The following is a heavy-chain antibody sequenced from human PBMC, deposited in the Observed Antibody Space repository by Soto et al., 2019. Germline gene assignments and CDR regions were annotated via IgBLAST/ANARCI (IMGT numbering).Heavy chain of an antibody. V-gene: IGHV4-31*03. CDR1: GGSISSGGYY. CDR3: ARVPKDSSGYPNGFDY. CDR2: IYYSGST. D-gene: IGHD3-22*01. J-gene: IGHJ4*02. Sequence: KSSETLSLTCTVSGGSISSGGYYWSWIRQHPGKGLEWIGYIYYSGSTYYNPSLKSRVTISVDTSKNQFSLKLSSVTAADTAVYYCARVPKDSSGYPNGFDYWGQGTLVTVSS.